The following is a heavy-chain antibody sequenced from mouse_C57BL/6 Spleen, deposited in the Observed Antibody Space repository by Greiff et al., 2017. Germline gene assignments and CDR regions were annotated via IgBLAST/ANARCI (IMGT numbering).Heavy chain of an antibody. V-gene: IGHV3-6*01. CDR1: GYSITSGYY. J-gene: IGHJ1*03. Sequence: ESGPGLVKPSQSLSLTCSVTGYSITSGYYWNWIRQFPGNKLEWMGYISYDGSNNYNPSLKNRISITRDTSKNQFFLKLNPVTTEDTATYYCASLNWDVGYFDVWGTGTTVTVSS. D-gene: IGHD4-1*02. CDR3: ASLNWDVGYFDV. CDR2: ISYDGSN.